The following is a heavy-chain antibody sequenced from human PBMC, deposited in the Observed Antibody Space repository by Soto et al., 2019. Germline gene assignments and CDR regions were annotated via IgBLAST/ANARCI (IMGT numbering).Heavy chain of an antibody. Sequence: GGSLRLSCAASGFTFSSYAMSWVRQAPGKGLEWVSAISGSGGSTYYADSVKGRFTISRDNSKNTLYLQMNSLRAEDTAVYYCAKDRESWQWPNAFDYWGQGTLVTVSS. V-gene: IGHV3-23*01. J-gene: IGHJ4*02. CDR2: ISGSGGST. CDR3: AKDRESWQWPNAFDY. D-gene: IGHD6-19*01. CDR1: GFTFSSYA.